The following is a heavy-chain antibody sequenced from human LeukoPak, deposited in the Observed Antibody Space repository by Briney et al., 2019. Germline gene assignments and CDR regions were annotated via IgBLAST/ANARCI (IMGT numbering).Heavy chain of an antibody. V-gene: IGHV1-46*01. J-gene: IGHJ4*02. CDR3: ARAALRGALDFVY. CDR1: GGTFSSYA. D-gene: IGHD4-17*01. Sequence: ASVKVSCKASGGTFSSYAISWVRQAPGQGLEWMGIINPSGGSTSYAQKFQGRVTMTRDTSTSTVYMELSSLRSEDTAVYYCARAALRGALDFVYWGQGTLVTVSS. CDR2: INPSGGST.